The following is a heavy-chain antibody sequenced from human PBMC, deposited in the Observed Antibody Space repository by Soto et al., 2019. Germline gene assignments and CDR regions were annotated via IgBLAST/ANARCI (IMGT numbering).Heavy chain of an antibody. Sequence: QITLKESGPTLVRPPQTLTLTCTFSGFSLTSGVGVGWIRQPPGKALEWLALIYWDDDKRYSPSLKNRLTITKDTSKHQVVITMTNVGPVDTATYFCAHIDPEIVTVGGHGGFDYWGQGTLVTVSS. J-gene: IGHJ4*02. CDR1: GFSLTSGVG. CDR3: AHIDPEIVTVGGHGGFDY. D-gene: IGHD5-12*01. V-gene: IGHV2-5*02. CDR2: IYWDDDK.